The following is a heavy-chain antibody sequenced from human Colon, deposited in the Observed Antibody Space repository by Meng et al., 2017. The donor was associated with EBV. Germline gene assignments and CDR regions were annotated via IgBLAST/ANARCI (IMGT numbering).Heavy chain of an antibody. CDR1: GGSFRDYY. V-gene: IGHV4-34*01. CDR2: IDHRGNT. J-gene: IGHJ5*02. CDR3: ARRGPSGNFSP. D-gene: IGHD3-10*01. Sequence: QLKQWGARLCTPPRTLSRSCAVYGGSFRDYYWTWIRHTPGKGLEWIGEIDHRGNTKYNPSLKSRVTISLDTSKKQFSLKVSSVTAADSAVYYCARRGPSGNFSPWSQGALVTVSS.